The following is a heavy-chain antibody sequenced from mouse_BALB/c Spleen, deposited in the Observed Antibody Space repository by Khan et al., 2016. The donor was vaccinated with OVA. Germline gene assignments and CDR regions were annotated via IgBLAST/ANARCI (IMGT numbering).Heavy chain of an antibody. Sequence: EVQLQESGPGLVKPSQSLSLTCTVTGYSITSDYSWNWIRQFPGNRLEWMGYISYSGSTSYTPSLKSRISITRDTSKNPFFLQLNSVTAEDTATYYCARGRGYWGQGTLVTVSA. V-gene: IGHV3-2*02. CDR1: GYSITSDYS. J-gene: IGHJ3*02. CDR3: ARGRGY. D-gene: IGHD3-3*01. CDR2: ISYSGST.